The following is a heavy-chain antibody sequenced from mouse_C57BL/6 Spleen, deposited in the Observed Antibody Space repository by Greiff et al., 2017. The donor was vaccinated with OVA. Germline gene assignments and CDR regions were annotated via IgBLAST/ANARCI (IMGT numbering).Heavy chain of an antibody. CDR3: ARGILLGYFDV. Sequence: VQLQQSGPVLVKPGASVKMSCKASGYTFTDYYMNWVKQSPGKSLEWIGVINPYNGGTSYNQKFKGKATLTVDKSSSTAYMELNSLTSEDSAVYYCARGILLGYFDVWGTGTTVTVSS. CDR1: GYTFTDYY. D-gene: IGHD1-1*01. V-gene: IGHV1-19*01. J-gene: IGHJ1*03. CDR2: INPYNGGT.